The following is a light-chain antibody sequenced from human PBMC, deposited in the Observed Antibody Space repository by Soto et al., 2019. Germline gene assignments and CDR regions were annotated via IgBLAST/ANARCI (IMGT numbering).Light chain of an antibody. V-gene: IGLV1-47*01. Sequence: QSVLTQPPSASGTPGQRVTISCSGSSSNIGRNFVYWYQQLPGTAPKLLIFKNNQRPSGVPDRFSGSKSGSSASLAIRGLRSGDEADYYCATWDDSLNDYVFATGTKLTV. CDR3: ATWDDSLNDYV. CDR1: SSNIGRNF. J-gene: IGLJ1*01. CDR2: KNN.